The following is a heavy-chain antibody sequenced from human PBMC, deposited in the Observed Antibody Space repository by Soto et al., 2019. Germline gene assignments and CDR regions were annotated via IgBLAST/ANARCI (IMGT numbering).Heavy chain of an antibody. V-gene: IGHV6-1*01. CDR1: GDSVSSNSAA. J-gene: IGHJ6*02. CDR2: TFYRSRWYN. Sequence: QTLALTCAISGDSVSSNSAAWKWIRRSPSRGLEWLGRTFYRSRWYNDYAISVNSRITIKPDTSKNQFSLQLNSVTPEDTAVYYCARGDYYDGMEVWGQGTTVTVSS. CDR3: ARGDYYDGMEV.